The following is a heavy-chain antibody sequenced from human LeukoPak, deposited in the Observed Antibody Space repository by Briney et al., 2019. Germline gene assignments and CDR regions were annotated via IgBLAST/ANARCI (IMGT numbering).Heavy chain of an antibody. V-gene: IGHV3-74*01. J-gene: IGHJ4*02. D-gene: IGHD4-23*01. Sequence: GGSLRLSCAASGFTFGSYWMNWVRQAPGKGLVWVSRIASDGSSTTYADSVKGRFSISRDNAKNTLYLQMNSLRVEDTAVYYCARGRPHGNDYWGQGTLVTVSS. CDR3: ARGRPHGNDY. CDR2: IASDGSST. CDR1: GFTFGSYW.